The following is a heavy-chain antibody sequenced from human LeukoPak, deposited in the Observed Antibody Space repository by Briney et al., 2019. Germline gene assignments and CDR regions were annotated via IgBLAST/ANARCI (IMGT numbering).Heavy chain of an antibody. CDR1: GYSETFYG. Sequence: ASVKVSCKTSGYSETFYGITWVRQAPGQGLEWMGWISAYNGNTNYAQKLQGRVTMTTDTSTSTAYMELRSLRSDDTAVYYCAREYSYGPTYWGQGTLVTVSS. J-gene: IGHJ4*02. D-gene: IGHD5-18*01. CDR2: ISAYNGNT. CDR3: AREYSYGPTY. V-gene: IGHV1-18*01.